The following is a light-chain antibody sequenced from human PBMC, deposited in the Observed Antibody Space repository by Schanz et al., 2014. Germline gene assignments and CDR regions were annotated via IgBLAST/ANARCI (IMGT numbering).Light chain of an antibody. CDR3: QSYDSSLSGWV. V-gene: IGLV1-40*01. CDR1: SSNIGAGYD. Sequence: QSVLTQPPSVSGAPGQTVTISCTGSSSNIGAGYDVHWYQQLPGTAPKLLIYGNSNRPSGVPDRFSGSKSGTSASLAITGLQADDEAVYYCQSYDSSLSGWVFGGGTKLTVL. J-gene: IGLJ3*02. CDR2: GNS.